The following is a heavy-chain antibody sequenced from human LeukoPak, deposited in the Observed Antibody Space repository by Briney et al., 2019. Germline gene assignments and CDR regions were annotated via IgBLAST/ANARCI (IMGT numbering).Heavy chain of an antibody. Sequence: RTGGSLRLSCAASGFTFDDYTMHWVRQAPGKGLVWVSRINSDGSRMMYADSVKGRFTISRDNAKNTLYLQMNSLRAEDTAVYYCARGGSPVHYYYMDVWGKGTTVTISS. CDR1: GFTFDDYT. CDR2: INSDGSRM. J-gene: IGHJ6*03. D-gene: IGHD1-1*01. V-gene: IGHV3-74*03. CDR3: ARGGSPVHYYYMDV.